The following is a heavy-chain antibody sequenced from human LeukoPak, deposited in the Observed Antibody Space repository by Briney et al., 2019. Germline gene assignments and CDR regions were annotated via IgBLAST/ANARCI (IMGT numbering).Heavy chain of an antibody. CDR1: GYTFTGYY. V-gene: IGHV1-2*02. D-gene: IGHD6-13*01. CDR2: INPNSGGT. Sequence: ASVKVSCKASGYTFTGYYMHWVRQAPGQGLEWMGWINPNSGGTNYAQKFQGRVTMTRDTSISTAYMELSRLRSDDKAVYYCARDRGLDIAAAGKFRHYYYYMDVWGKGTTVTVSS. CDR3: ARDRGLDIAAAGKFRHYYYYMDV. J-gene: IGHJ6*03.